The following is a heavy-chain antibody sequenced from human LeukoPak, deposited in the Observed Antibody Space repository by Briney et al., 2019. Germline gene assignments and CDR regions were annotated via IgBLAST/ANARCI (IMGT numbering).Heavy chain of an antibody. Sequence: GASVKVSCKASGYTFTGYYMHWVRQAPGQGLEWMGWINPNSGGTNYAQKFQGRVTMTRDTSISTAYMELSRLRSDDTAVYYCARGEVGATFLAGSWGQGTLVTVSS. J-gene: IGHJ4*02. CDR1: GYTFTGYY. V-gene: IGHV1-2*02. CDR3: ARGEVGATFLAGS. D-gene: IGHD1-26*01. CDR2: INPNSGGT.